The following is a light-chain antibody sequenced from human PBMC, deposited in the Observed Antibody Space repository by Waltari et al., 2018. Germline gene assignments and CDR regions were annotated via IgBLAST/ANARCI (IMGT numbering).Light chain of an antibody. CDR1: QSVGTS. J-gene: IGKJ4*01. CDR3: QQGVT. V-gene: IGKV3-11*01. CDR2: DAS. Sequence: EIVLTQSPATLSLSPGERATLPCRASQSVGTSLARYQHIPGQAPRLLIYDASNRASDISPRFSGSGSGTDFSLTISGLDPEDYAVYYCQQGVTFGGGTRVEIK.